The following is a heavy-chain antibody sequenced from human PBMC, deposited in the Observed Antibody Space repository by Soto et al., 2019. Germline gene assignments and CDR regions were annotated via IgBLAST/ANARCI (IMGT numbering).Heavy chain of an antibody. J-gene: IGHJ4*02. CDR1: GYTFSSYH. D-gene: IGHD4-17*01. V-gene: IGHV1-8*01. CDR2: MDPNSGDT. Sequence: QVQLVQSGAEVKEPGASVKVSCKSSGYTFSSYHMNWVRQATGQGLEWMGSMDPNSGDTIFAQKFQGRVNMTRSTSISTAYMDLSSLTFDDTAVYYCARAHNSGDVDYWGQGTLVTVSS. CDR3: ARAHNSGDVDY.